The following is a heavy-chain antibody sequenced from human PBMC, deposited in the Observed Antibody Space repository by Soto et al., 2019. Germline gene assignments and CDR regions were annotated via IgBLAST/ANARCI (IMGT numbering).Heavy chain of an antibody. J-gene: IGHJ4*02. CDR1: GYTSTSYG. CDR2: ISAYNGNT. Sequence: GASVKVSCKASGYTSTSYGISWVRQAPGQGLEWMGWISAYNGNTNYAQKLQGRVTMTTDTSTSTAYMELRSLRSDDTAVYYCARGYCSGGSCLSFDYWGQGTLVTVSS. V-gene: IGHV1-18*01. D-gene: IGHD2-15*01. CDR3: ARGYCSGGSCLSFDY.